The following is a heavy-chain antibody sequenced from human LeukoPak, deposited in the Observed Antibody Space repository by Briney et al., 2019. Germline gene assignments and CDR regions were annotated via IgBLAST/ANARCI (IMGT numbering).Heavy chain of an antibody. J-gene: IGHJ4*02. CDR1: GFTFDNYR. V-gene: IGHV3-23*01. CDR2: VNADGGNT. Sequence: GGSLRLSCAASGFTFDNYRMSWVRQAPGKGLEWVSTVNADGGNTYYADSVKGRFTISRDNSRSTLILQMNSLRVEDTALYYCTKRVKYGGTWDHFADWGQGTLVTVSS. D-gene: IGHD1-26*01. CDR3: TKRVKYGGTWDHFAD.